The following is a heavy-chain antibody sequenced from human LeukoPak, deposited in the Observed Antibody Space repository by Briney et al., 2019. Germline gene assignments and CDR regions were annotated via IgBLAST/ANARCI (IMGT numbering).Heavy chain of an antibody. CDR3: ARRCGSYDY. D-gene: IGHD1-26*01. CDR2: IYTSGST. Sequence: PSQTLSLACTVSGGSISSGSYYWSWIRQPAGKGLEWIGRIYTSGSTNYNPSLKSRVTISVDTSKNQFALKLSSVTAADTAVYYCARRCGSYDYWGQGTLVTVSS. CDR1: GGSISSGSYY. V-gene: IGHV4-61*02. J-gene: IGHJ4*02.